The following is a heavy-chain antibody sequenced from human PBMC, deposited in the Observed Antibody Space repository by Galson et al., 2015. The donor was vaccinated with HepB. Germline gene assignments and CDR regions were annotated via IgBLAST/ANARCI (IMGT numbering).Heavy chain of an antibody. CDR2: IVVGSGNT. V-gene: IGHV1-58*01. CDR1: GLTFINSA. J-gene: IGHJ6*02. CDR3: AADAPYRNGWAYNYSFAMDV. D-gene: IGHD6-19*01. Sequence: SVKVSCKASGLTFINSAVQWVRQARGQRLEWIGWIVVGSGNTNYAQKFQERVTITKDMSTSTAYMELSSLRSEDTAVYYCAADAPYRNGWAYNYSFAMDVWGQG.